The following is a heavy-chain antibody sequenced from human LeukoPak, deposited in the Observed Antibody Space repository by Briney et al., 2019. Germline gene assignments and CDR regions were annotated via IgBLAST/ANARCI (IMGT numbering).Heavy chain of an antibody. CDR2: ISYDGSNK. D-gene: IGHD2-15*01. J-gene: IGHJ4*02. Sequence: PGRSLRPSCAASGFTFSSYAMHWVRQAPGKGLEWVAVISYDGSNKYYADSVKGRFTISRDNSKNTLYLQMNSLRAEDTAVYYCASYGSGYCSGGSCYRGNSGYYFDYWGQGTLVTVSS. CDR1: GFTFSSYA. CDR3: ASYGSGYCSGGSCYRGNSGYYFDY. V-gene: IGHV3-30*04.